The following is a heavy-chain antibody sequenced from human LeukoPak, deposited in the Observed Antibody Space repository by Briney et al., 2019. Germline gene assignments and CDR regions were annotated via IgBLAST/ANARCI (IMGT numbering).Heavy chain of an antibody. V-gene: IGHV1-2*02. CDR3: ARGSWNLGPPLTYYYYMDV. J-gene: IGHJ6*03. D-gene: IGHD1-1*01. CDR1: GYTFTGYY. Sequence: ASVKVSCKASGYTFTGYYMHWVRQAPGQGLEWMGWINPNSGGTNYAQKFQGRVTMTRDTPTSTAYMEPSRLRSAGTAVYYCARGSWNLGPPLTYYYYMDVWGQGTTVTVSS. CDR2: INPNSGGT.